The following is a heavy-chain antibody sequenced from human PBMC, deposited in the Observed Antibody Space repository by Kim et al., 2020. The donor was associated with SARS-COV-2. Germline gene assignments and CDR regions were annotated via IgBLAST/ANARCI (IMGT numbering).Heavy chain of an antibody. CDR1: GGSISSSSYY. J-gene: IGHJ6*03. D-gene: IGHD6-13*01. Sequence: SETLSLTCTVSGGSISSSSYYWGWIRQPPGKGLEWIGSIYYSGSTYYKPSLKSRVTISVDTSKNQFSLKLSSVTAADTAVYYCASVDYSSRWPTVRYYYMDVWGKGTTVTVSS. CDR2: IYYSGST. V-gene: IGHV4-39*01. CDR3: ASVDYSSRWPTVRYYYMDV.